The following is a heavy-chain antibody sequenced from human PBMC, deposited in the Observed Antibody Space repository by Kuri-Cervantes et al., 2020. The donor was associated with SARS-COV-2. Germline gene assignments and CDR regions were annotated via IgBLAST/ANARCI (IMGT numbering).Heavy chain of an antibody. D-gene: IGHD4-17*01. CDR3: ARGRYGLDY. CDR2: INSDGSTT. J-gene: IGHJ4*02. V-gene: IGHV3-74*01. CDR1: GFTFSSYS. Sequence: GESLKISCAASGFTFSSYSMHWVRQAPGKGLVWVSRINSDGSTTNYADSVKGRFTISRDNAKNMLYLQMNSLRAEDTAVYYCARGRYGLDYWGQGTLVTVSS.